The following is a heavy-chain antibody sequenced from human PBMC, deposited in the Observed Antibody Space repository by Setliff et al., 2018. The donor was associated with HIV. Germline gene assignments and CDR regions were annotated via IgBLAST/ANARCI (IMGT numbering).Heavy chain of an antibody. D-gene: IGHD3-22*01. CDR1: GFTFGAYH. J-gene: IGHJ4*02. Sequence: LRRSRAASGFTFGAYHVTWIRQAPGKGVEWVAYISSSSSYTNYADSVKGRFTISRDNAKNSLYLQMNSLRAEDTAVYYCARASYYYDSSGWVDYWGQGTTVTVSS. V-gene: IGHV3-11*03. CDR3: ARASYYYDSSGWVDY. CDR2: ISSSSSYT.